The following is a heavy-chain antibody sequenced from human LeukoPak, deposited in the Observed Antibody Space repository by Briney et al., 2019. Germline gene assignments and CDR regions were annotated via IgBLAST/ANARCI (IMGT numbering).Heavy chain of an antibody. CDR2: IKQDGSEK. D-gene: IGHD6-19*01. Sequence: PGGSLRLSCAASGFTFSSYWMSWVRQAPGKGLEWVANIKQDGSEKYYVDSVKGRFTISRDNAKNSLYLQMNSLRAEDTAVYYCARDWSSSGWYTLGYWGQGTLVTVSS. CDR3: ARDWSSSGWYTLGY. J-gene: IGHJ4*02. CDR1: GFTFSSYW. V-gene: IGHV3-7*01.